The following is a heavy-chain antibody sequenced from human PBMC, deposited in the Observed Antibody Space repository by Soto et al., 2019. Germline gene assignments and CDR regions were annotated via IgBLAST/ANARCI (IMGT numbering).Heavy chain of an antibody. J-gene: IGHJ4*02. V-gene: IGHV1-46*01. Sequence: QVQLVQSGTEVKKPVASVKVSCKASGYTFLDFYIHWVRQAPGQGLEWMGFINPSGGGTTYAQKFQGRLTMTRDTSTSTVYMELISLRSEDTAIYYCARDKPFSAGYWGQGTLVT. CDR3: ARDKPFSAGY. CDR1: GYTFLDFY. D-gene: IGHD3-3*02. CDR2: INPSGGGT.